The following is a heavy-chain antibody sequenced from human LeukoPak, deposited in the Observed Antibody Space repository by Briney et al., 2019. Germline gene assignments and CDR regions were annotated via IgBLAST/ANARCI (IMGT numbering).Heavy chain of an antibody. D-gene: IGHD6-19*01. Sequence: GSVKVSCKASGYTFTSYDINWVRQATGQGLEWMGWVNPNSGNTGYAQKFQGRVTMTRNTSISTAYMELSSLRSEDTAVYYCARVRIAVAGTMLYWGQGTLVIVSS. J-gene: IGHJ4*02. CDR1: GYTFTSYD. CDR3: ARVRIAVAGTMLY. CDR2: VNPNSGNT. V-gene: IGHV1-8*01.